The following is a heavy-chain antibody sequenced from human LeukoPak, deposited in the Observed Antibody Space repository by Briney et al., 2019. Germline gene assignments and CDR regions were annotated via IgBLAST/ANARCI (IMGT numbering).Heavy chain of an antibody. V-gene: IGHV4-30-4*08. Sequence: PSETLSLTCTVSGGSISSYYWSWIRQPPGKGLECIGYIYYSGSTYYNPSLKSRVTISVDTSKNQFSLKLSSVTAADTAVYYCARARSYYDSSGYPFFDYWGQGTLVTVSS. CDR3: ARARSYYDSSGYPFFDY. CDR2: IYYSGST. J-gene: IGHJ4*02. D-gene: IGHD3-22*01. CDR1: GGSISSYY.